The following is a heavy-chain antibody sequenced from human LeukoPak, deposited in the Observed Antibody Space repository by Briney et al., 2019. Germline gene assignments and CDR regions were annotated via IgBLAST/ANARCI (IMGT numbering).Heavy chain of an antibody. CDR1: GFTFSSYG. J-gene: IGHJ4*02. CDR3: ARLTVGGRVTSDY. CDR2: ISYDGSNK. V-gene: IGHV3-30*03. D-gene: IGHD2-15*01. Sequence: GGSLRLSCAASGFTFSSYGMHWVRKAPGKGLEWGAVISYDGSNKYYADSVKGRFTISRDNSKNTLYLQMNSLRAEDTAVYYCARLTVGGRVTSDYWGQGTLVTVSS.